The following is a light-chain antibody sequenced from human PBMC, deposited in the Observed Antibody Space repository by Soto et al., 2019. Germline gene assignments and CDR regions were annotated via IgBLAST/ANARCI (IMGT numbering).Light chain of an antibody. CDR1: SSNIGAGYD. CDR3: XSYDSSLSGSGV. CDR2: GNS. V-gene: IGLV1-40*01. Sequence: QAVVTQPPSVSGAPGQRVTISCTGSSSNIGAGYDVHWYQQLPGTAPKLLIYGNSNRPSGVPDRFSGSKSGTSASLAITGXXXXXXXXXXCXSYDSSLSGSGVFGGGTKL. J-gene: IGLJ2*01.